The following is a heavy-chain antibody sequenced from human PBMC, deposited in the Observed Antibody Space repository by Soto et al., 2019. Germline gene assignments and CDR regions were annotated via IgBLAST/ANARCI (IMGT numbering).Heavy chain of an antibody. D-gene: IGHD2-21*02. J-gene: IGHJ1*01. CDR2: ISGSGGST. V-gene: IGHV3-23*01. Sequence: GGSLRLSCAASGFTFSSYSMNWVRQAPGKGLEWVSAISGSGGSTYYADSVKGRFTISRDNSKNTLYLQMNSLRAEDTAVYYCAKDWPLIVVVTAIPQYFQHWGQGTLVTVSS. CDR1: GFTFSSYS. CDR3: AKDWPLIVVVTAIPQYFQH.